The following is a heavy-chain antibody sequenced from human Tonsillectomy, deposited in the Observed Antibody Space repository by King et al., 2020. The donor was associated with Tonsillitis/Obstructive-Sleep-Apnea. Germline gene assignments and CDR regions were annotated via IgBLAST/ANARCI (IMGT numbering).Heavy chain of an antibody. J-gene: IGHJ6*03. D-gene: IGHD5-18*01. V-gene: IGHV7-4-1*02. CDR3: AREGIQLWLHDYYYMDV. Sequence: VQLVQSGSELKKPGASVKVSCKASGYTFTNYAINWVRQAPGQGLEWMGWINTNTGNPTYAQGFTGRFVFSLDTSVSTAYLQISSLKAEDTAVYYCAREGIQLWLHDYYYMDVWGKGTTVTVSS. CDR1: GYTFTNYA. CDR2: INTNTGNP.